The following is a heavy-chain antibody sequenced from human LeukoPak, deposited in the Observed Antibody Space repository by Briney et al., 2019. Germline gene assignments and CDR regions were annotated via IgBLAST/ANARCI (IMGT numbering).Heavy chain of an antibody. Sequence: PSQTLSLTCTVSGDSISSSSYYWGWIRQPPGKGLEWIGSIYYSGSTYYNPSLKSRVTISVDTSKNQFSLKLSSVTAADTAVYYCARHDGGNRYYYYGMDVWGQGTTVTVSS. CDR2: IYYSGST. J-gene: IGHJ6*02. D-gene: IGHD4-23*01. CDR1: GDSISSSSYY. CDR3: ARHDGGNRYYYYGMDV. V-gene: IGHV4-39*01.